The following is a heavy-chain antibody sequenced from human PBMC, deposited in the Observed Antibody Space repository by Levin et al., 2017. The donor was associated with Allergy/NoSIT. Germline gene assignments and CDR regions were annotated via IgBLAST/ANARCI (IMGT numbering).Heavy chain of an antibody. Sequence: GGSLRLSCAASGFTFSSYAMHWVRQAPGKGLEWVAVISYDGSNKYYADSVKGRFTISRDNSKNTLYLQMNSLRAEDTAVYYCAGARTWCSGGSCYDAFDIWGQGTMVTVSS. V-gene: IGHV3-30-3*01. CDR2: ISYDGSNK. D-gene: IGHD2-15*01. CDR1: GFTFSSYA. CDR3: AGARTWCSGGSCYDAFDI. J-gene: IGHJ3*02.